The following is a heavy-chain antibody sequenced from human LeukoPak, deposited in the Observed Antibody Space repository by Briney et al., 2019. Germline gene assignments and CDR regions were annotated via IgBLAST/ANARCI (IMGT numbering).Heavy chain of an antibody. Sequence: GGSLRLSCAASGFTFSSYAMSWVRQAPGKGLEWVSAISGSGGSTYYADSVKGRFTISRDNSKNTLYLQMNSLRAEDTAVYYCAKDLITMVRGASGSCFDYWGQGTLVTVSS. J-gene: IGHJ4*02. V-gene: IGHV3-23*01. D-gene: IGHD3-10*01. CDR3: AKDLITMVRGASGSCFDY. CDR1: GFTFSSYA. CDR2: ISGSGGST.